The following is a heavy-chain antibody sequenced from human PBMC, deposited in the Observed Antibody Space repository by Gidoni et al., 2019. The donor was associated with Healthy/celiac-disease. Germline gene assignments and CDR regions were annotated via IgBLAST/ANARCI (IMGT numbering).Heavy chain of an antibody. D-gene: IGHD2-2*01. CDR1: GYTFTSSD. CDR3: ARATYCSSTSCYLDYYYYMDV. J-gene: IGHJ6*03. Sequence: QVQLVQSGAEVKKHGASVKVSCKASGYTFTSSDINWVRQATGQGLEWMGWMNPISGNTGYAQKFQVRVTMTRNTSISTAYMELSSLRSEDTAVYYCARATYCSSTSCYLDYYYYMDVWGKGTTVTVSS. CDR2: MNPISGNT. V-gene: IGHV1-8*01.